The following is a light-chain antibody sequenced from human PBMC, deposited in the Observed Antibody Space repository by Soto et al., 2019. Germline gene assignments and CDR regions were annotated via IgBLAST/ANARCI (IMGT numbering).Light chain of an antibody. Sequence: DIVLTQSPATLSLSPGERATLSCRASPSVSSYLAWYQQKPGQAPRLLIYDASNRATGIPARFSGSGSGTDFTLTISSLEFEDSAVYYCQQRGSWPLITFGQGTRLE. CDR2: DAS. J-gene: IGKJ5*01. CDR3: QQRGSWPLIT. V-gene: IGKV3-11*01. CDR1: PSVSSY.